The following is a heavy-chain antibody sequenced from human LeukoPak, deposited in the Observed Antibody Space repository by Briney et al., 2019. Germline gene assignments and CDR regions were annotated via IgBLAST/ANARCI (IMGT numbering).Heavy chain of an antibody. CDR3: ARSRGYSYGYFDY. Sequence: PSETLSLTCTVSGGSISSYYWSWIRQPPEKGLEWIGYIYYSGSTNYNPSLESRVTISVDTSKNQFSLKLSSVTAADTAVYYCARSRGYSYGYFDYWGQGTLVTVSS. CDR1: GGSISSYY. CDR2: IYYSGST. V-gene: IGHV4-59*08. J-gene: IGHJ4*02. D-gene: IGHD5-18*01.